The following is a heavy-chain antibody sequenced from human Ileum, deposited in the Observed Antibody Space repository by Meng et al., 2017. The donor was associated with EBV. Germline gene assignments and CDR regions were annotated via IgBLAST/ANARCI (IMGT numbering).Heavy chain of an antibody. V-gene: IGHV4-4*02. Sequence: QEQLQESGPGLVKPSVXLSLTCTVSSVSITDKWWSWVRQSTGKGLEWIGEMHHSGTGSYNPSLKGRVTISVDKSMSQFSLRLDSVTAADTAVYYCAGNGHYSADSWGQGTLVTVSS. CDR2: MHHSGTG. CDR3: AGNGHYSADS. D-gene: IGHD4-17*01. CDR1: SVSITDKW. J-gene: IGHJ4*02.